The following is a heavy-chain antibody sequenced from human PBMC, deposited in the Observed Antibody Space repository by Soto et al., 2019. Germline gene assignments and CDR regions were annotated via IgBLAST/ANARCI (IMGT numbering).Heavy chain of an antibody. CDR2: VSWNSEIV. CDR3: AKDRGPCSGNKCSSLYSYYGMDV. J-gene: IGHJ6*02. D-gene: IGHD2-15*01. V-gene: IGHV3-9*01. Sequence: PGGSLRLSCEASGFKFGDYAMHWVRQAPGKGLEWVSGVSWNSEIVGYADSVKGRFTISRDNAKNSLYLEMNSLRTEDTALYYCAKDRGPCSGNKCSSLYSYYGMDVWGQGTTVTVSS. CDR1: GFKFGDYA.